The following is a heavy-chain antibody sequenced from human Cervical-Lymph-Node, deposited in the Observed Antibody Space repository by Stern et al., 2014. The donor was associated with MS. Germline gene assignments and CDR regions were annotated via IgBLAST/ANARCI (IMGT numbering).Heavy chain of an antibody. CDR2: IWYGGSNK. Sequence: EQLVESGGGVVQPGRSLRLSCAASGFTFSSYGMHWVRQAPGKGLGGVAVIWYGGSNKYYADSVKGRFTISRDNSKNTLYLQMNSLRAEDTAVYYCARIDYGYAFDIWGQGTMVTVSS. D-gene: IGHD4-17*01. J-gene: IGHJ3*02. CDR3: ARIDYGYAFDI. CDR1: GFTFSSYG. V-gene: IGHV3-33*01.